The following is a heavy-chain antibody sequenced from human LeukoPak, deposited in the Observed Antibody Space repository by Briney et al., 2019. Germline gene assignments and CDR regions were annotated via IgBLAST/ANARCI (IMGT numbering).Heavy chain of an antibody. J-gene: IGHJ4*02. CDR3: ARKGRDYYGSGSYYPPDY. Sequence: PSETLSLTCTVSGGSISSSSYYWGWIRQPPGKGLEWIGSIYYSGRTCYHPSLKNRVSISVYTSKSQFSLKLSSVPAADTAVYYCARKGRDYYGSGSYYPPDYWGQGTLVTVSS. CDR2: IYYSGRT. CDR1: GGSISSSSYY. D-gene: IGHD3-10*01. V-gene: IGHV4-39*01.